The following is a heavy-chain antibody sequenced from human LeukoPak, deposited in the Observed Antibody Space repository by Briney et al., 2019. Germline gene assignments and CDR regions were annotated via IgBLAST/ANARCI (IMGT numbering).Heavy chain of an antibody. D-gene: IGHD3-22*01. CDR3: ARHSPYYFDSSGDYVSDY. J-gene: IGHJ4*02. Sequence: GGSMRLSCAASGFTFRTFTMHWVRQAPGKGLEWVSSINSASNFISYTDSVKGRFTISRDNAKNSLYLQRSSLKVEYMSVYYCARHSPYYFDSSGDYVSDYWGQGALVTVSS. CDR2: INSASNFI. V-gene: IGHV3-21*01. CDR1: GFTFRTFT.